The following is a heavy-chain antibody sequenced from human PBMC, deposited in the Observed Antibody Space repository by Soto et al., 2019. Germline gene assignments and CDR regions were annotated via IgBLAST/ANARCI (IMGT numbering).Heavy chain of an antibody. J-gene: IGHJ4*02. Sequence: GGSLRLSCVASGFTFSDFYMSWIRQAPGKGLEWVSYISLSRGYTKYADSVKGRFTISRDNAKNSLYLQMSSLRAEDTAVYYCARSVDLDYWGQGTLVTVPQ. CDR2: ISLSRGYT. D-gene: IGHD2-15*01. CDR3: ARSVDLDY. V-gene: IGHV3-11*06. CDR1: GFTFSDFY.